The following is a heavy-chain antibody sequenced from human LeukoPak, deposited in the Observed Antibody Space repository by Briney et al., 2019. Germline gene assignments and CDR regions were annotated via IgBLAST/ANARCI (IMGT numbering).Heavy chain of an antibody. J-gene: IGHJ4*02. CDR3: ARDVWTGVAVSDY. Sequence: GGSLRLSCVASGFTFSSYWMTWVRQAPGKGLEWLAKIKEDGSIQYYLDSVRGRFTISRDNAKTSVYLQLNSLRADDTAVYYCARDVWTGVAVSDYWGQGTLVTVSS. D-gene: IGHD6-19*01. V-gene: IGHV3-7*01. CDR2: IKEDGSIQ. CDR1: GFTFSSYW.